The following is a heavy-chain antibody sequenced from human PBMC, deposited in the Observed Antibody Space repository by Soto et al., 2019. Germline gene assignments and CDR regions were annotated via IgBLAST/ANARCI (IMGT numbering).Heavy chain of an antibody. D-gene: IGHD2-15*01. V-gene: IGHV1-46*01. CDR3: ARDRAAGYCSGGRCGFDI. Sequence: ASVKVSFKASGYTFTSYYMHWVRQAPGQGLEWMGIINPSGGSTSYAQKFQGRVTMTRDTSTSTVYMELSSLRSADTAVCYCARDRAAGYCSGGRCGFDIWGQGTMVTVSS. CDR2: INPSGGST. CDR1: GYTFTSYY. J-gene: IGHJ3*02.